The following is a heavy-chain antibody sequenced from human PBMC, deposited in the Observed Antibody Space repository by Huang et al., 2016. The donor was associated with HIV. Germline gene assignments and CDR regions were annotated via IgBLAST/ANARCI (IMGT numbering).Heavy chain of an antibody. CDR3: VREKGITVMVETNYFDY. V-gene: IGHV1-46*01. J-gene: IGHJ4*02. CDR1: GYTFPNDY. Sequence: QVQLVQSGAEVKKPGASTKVACKASGYTFPNDYIHWVRQAPGHGREWMGIINPNTGATNYAQKFRVRVTMTRDTSTNTVYMELRSLRSQDTAMYYCVREKGITVMVETNYFDYWGPGSQVTVSS. D-gene: IGHD3-22*01. CDR2: INPNTGAT.